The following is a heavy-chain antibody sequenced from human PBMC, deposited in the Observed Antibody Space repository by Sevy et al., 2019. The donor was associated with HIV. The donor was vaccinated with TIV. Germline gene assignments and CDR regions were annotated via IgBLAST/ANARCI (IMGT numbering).Heavy chain of an antibody. J-gene: IGHJ5*02. D-gene: IGHD1-26*01. Sequence: SETVSLTCTVSGGSISSYYWSWIRQPPGKGLEWIAYMYYSGITNYSPSLKSRLTISIDTSKNHFSLKLRSVTAADTAVYYCARMNYSASAPGSWFDPWGQGTLVTVSS. CDR1: GGSISSYY. V-gene: IGHV4-59*01. CDR3: ARMNYSASAPGSWFDP. CDR2: MYYSGIT.